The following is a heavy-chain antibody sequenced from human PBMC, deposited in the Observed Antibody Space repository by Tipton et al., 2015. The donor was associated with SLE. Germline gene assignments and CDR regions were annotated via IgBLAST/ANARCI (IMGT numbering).Heavy chain of an antibody. CDR2: IYHSGST. CDR1: GYSISSGYY. J-gene: IGHJ5*02. Sequence: TLSLTCAVSGYSISSGYYWGWIRQPPGKGLEWIGCIYHSGSTYYNPSLKSRVTISVDTSKNQFSLKLSSVTAADTAVYYCARDGARSDYVRWFDPWGQGTLVTVSS. CDR3: ARDGARSDYVRWFDP. V-gene: IGHV4-38-2*02. D-gene: IGHD4-17*01.